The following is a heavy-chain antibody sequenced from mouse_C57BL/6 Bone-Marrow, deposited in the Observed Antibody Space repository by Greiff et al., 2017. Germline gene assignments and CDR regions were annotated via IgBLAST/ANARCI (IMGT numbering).Heavy chain of an antibody. CDR3: ARHYGNPWYFDV. V-gene: IGHV5-6*01. Sequence: EVHLVESGGDLVKPGGSLKLSCAASGFTFSSYGMSWVRQTPDKRLEWVATISSGGSYTYYPDSVKGRFTISRDNAKNTLYLQMSSLKSEDTAMXYCARHYGNPWYFDVWGTGTTVTVSS. CDR1: GFTFSSYG. D-gene: IGHD2-1*01. J-gene: IGHJ1*03. CDR2: ISSGGSYT.